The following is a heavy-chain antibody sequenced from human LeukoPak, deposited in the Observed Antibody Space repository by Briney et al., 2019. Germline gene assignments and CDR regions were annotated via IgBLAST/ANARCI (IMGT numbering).Heavy chain of an antibody. J-gene: IGHJ4*02. D-gene: IGHD5-18*01. CDR3: ASRGYLSYYFDY. Sequence: GYIYYSGSTYYNPSLKSRVTISVDTSKNQFSLKLSSVTAADTAVYYCASRGYLSYYFDYWGQGTLVTVSS. CDR2: IYYSGST. V-gene: IGHV4-31*02.